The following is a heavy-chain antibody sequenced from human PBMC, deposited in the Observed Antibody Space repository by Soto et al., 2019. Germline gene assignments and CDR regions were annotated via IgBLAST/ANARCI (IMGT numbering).Heavy chain of an antibody. J-gene: IGHJ4*02. V-gene: IGHV1-46*01. Sequence: QVQLVQSGAEVKKPGASVKVSCKASGYTFTSYYMHWVRQAPGQGLEWMGIINPRGGSTSYAQKFQGRVTMTRDTSTSTVYMELSSLRSEYTAVYYCASNLGCSSGWYNWGQGTLVTVSS. CDR3: ASNLGCSSGWYN. CDR1: GYTFTSYY. D-gene: IGHD6-19*01. CDR2: INPRGGST.